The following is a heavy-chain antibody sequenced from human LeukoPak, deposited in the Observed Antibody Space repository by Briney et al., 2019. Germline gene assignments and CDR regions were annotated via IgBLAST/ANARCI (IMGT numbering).Heavy chain of an antibody. V-gene: IGHV3-23*01. Sequence: PGGSLRLSCAAPGFSFSSFAMTWVCQAPGKGLEWVSTVRSNGATAYNADSVKGRFTISRDNSKNTVYLQMNSLRVEDTAIYYCARGQEFDDGVFDSWGQGTLVTVSS. D-gene: IGHD1-1*01. J-gene: IGHJ4*02. CDR1: GFSFSSFA. CDR2: VRSNGATA. CDR3: ARGQEFDDGVFDS.